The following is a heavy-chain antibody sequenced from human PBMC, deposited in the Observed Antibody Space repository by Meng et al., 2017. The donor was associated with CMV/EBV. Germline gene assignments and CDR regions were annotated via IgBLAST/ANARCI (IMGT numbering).Heavy chain of an antibody. J-gene: IGHJ4*02. V-gene: IGHV3-13*01. CDR1: GFTFSNYE. Sequence: SGFTFSNYEMHWVRQAPGKGLEWVSGIDTAGDTYYLGSVKGRFTISREYAKNSLYLQMNSLRVGDTAVYFCARARCSGGSCKGGFDYWGRETLVTVSS. CDR3: ARARCSGGSCKGGFDY. D-gene: IGHD2-15*01. CDR2: IDTAGDT.